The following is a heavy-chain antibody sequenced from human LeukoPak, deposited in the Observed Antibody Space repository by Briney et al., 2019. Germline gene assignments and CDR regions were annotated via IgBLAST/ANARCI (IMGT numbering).Heavy chain of an antibody. Sequence: ASVKVSCKVFGNTLTELSMHWVRQAPGKGLESMGGFAPEDGETIYAQQFHGRLTMNEDISTDTAYMELSRLTSEDTAVYYCTTGRRYQLYDYWGQGTLVTVSS. D-gene: IGHD1-1*01. CDR3: TTGRRYQLYDY. V-gene: IGHV1-24*01. CDR2: FAPEDGET. CDR1: GNTLTELS. J-gene: IGHJ4*02.